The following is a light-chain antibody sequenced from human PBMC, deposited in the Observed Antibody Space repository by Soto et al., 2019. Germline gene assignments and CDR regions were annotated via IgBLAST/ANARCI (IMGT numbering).Light chain of an antibody. CDR3: FSFTTDWTHV. V-gene: IGLV2-14*01. CDR1: SSDIGAYNY. CDR2: EVS. J-gene: IGLJ1*01. Sequence: QCVLTQPASVSGSPGQSITISCTGSSSDIGAYNYVSWFQQYPGKAPKLIISEVSNRPSGVSNRFSGSKSGTAASLTISGLQTEDEADYFCFSFTTDWTHVFGTGTKVTVL.